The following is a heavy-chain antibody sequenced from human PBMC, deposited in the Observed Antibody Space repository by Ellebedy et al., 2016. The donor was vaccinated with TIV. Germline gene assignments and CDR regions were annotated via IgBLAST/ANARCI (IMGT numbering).Heavy chain of an antibody. CDR1: GYTFTDYY. V-gene: IGHV1-2*02. CDR2: INPDSGGK. CDR3: ARELSSGYYYFDQ. J-gene: IGHJ4*02. Sequence: AASVKVSCKASGYTFTDYYMHWMRQAPGQGLEWMGWINPDSGGKHSAQKFQGRVTMTRDTSISTAYMELSRLTSDDTAVYYSARELSSGYYYFDQWGQGTLVTVSS. D-gene: IGHD3-22*01.